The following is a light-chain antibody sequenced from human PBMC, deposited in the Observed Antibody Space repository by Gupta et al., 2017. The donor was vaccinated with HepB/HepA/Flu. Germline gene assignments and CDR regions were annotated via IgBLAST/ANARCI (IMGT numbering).Light chain of an antibody. Sequence: QSVLTHPPSVSAAPGQKVTLPCSGSSSNIGNTYVSWYQQLPGTAPKLLIYENNKRPSGIPDRVSGSKSGTSATLGITGLQTGDEADYYCGTWDSSLSAHVVFGGGTKLTVL. CDR3: GTWDSSLSAHVV. V-gene: IGLV1-51*02. J-gene: IGLJ2*01. CDR2: ENN. CDR1: SSNIGNTY.